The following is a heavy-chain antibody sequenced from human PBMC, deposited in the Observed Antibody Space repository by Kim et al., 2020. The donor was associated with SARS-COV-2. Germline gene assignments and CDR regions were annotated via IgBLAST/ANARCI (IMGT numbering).Heavy chain of an antibody. D-gene: IGHD3-10*01. Sequence: GGSLRLSCAASGFTFSSYWMSWVRQAPGKGLEWVANIKQDGSEKYYVDSVKGRFTISRDNAKNSLYLQMNSLRAEDTAVYYCARVRFGELSPMDVWGKGTTVTVSS. V-gene: IGHV3-7*01. CDR1: GFTFSSYW. J-gene: IGHJ6*04. CDR3: ARVRFGELSPMDV. CDR2: IKQDGSEK.